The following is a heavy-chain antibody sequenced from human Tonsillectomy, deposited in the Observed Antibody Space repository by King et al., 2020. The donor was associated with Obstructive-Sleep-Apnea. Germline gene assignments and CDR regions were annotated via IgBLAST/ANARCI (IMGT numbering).Heavy chain of an antibody. CDR3: TRHLRGGTTTGGEFDY. Sequence: VQLVESGGGLVQPGRSLRLSCAASGFSFGDYAIDWVRQAPGRGLEWVAGISWNSNSIDYADSVRGRFTIASDNARNSLYRQMNSLRAEDAAIYYCTRHLRGGTTTGGEFDYWGQGPRVTVSS. CDR2: ISWNSNSI. J-gene: IGHJ4*02. V-gene: IGHV3-9*01. D-gene: IGHD3-10*01. CDR1: GFSFGDYA.